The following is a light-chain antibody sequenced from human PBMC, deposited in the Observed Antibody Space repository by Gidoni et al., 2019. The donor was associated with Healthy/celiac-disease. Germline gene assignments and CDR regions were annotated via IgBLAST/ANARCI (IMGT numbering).Light chain of an antibody. CDR2: AAS. Sequence: DIQMTQSPSSLSASVGDRDTHTCLAKKGIRNYLAWYQQKPGKVPKLLIYAASTLQSGVPARFSGSGSGTDFTLTISSLQPEDVATYYCQKYNSAPRTFGGGTKVEIK. J-gene: IGKJ4*01. CDR1: KGIRNY. CDR3: QKYNSAPRT. V-gene: IGKV1-27*01.